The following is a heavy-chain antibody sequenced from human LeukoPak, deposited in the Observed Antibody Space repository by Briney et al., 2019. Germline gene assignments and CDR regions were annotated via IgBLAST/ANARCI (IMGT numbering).Heavy chain of an antibody. J-gene: IGHJ3*02. CDR3: ARGSPGSFDI. CDR2: IYYSGST. V-gene: IGHV4-59*01. Sequence: SETLSLTCTVSGGSISGYYWSWIRQPPGKGLEWIGHIYYSGSTDYNPSLKSRVTISVDTSKNQFSLKLTSVTAADTAVYYCARGSPGSFDIWGQGTVVTVSS. CDR1: GGSISGYY.